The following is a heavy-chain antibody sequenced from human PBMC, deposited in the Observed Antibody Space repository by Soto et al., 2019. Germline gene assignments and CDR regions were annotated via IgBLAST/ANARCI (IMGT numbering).Heavy chain of an antibody. J-gene: IGHJ6*02. CDR3: AHEIVVVESSYYYYYGMDV. CDR1: GFSLSTSGVG. Sequence: QITLKESGPTLVKPTQTLTLTCTFSGFSLSTSGVGVGWIRQPPGKALEWLALIYWDDDKRYSPSLKSRLTITKDTSKNHVVLTMTNMDPVDTATYYCAHEIVVVESSYYYYYGMDVWGQGTTVTVSS. CDR2: IYWDDDK. D-gene: IGHD3-22*01. V-gene: IGHV2-5*02.